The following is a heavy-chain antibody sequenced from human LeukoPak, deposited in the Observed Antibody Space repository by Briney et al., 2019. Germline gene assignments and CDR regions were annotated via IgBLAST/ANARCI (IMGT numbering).Heavy chain of an antibody. J-gene: IGHJ4*02. CDR3: AMMSLTPFDY. CDR2: ISSSSSYI. V-gene: IGHV3-21*01. Sequence: PGDSLRLSCAASGFTFSDHYMDWVRQAPGKGLEWVSSISSSSSYIYYADSVKGRFTISRDNAKNSLYLQMNSLRAEDTAVYYCAMMSLTPFDYWGQGTLVTVSS. CDR1: GFTFSDHY.